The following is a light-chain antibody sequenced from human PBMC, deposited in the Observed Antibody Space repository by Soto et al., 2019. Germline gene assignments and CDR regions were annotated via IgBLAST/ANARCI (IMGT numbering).Light chain of an antibody. J-gene: IGKJ3*01. CDR2: DAS. Sequence: DIQLTQSPSFLSASVGDRVTITCRASQGINNYLGWYQQKPGKAPKLLIYDASTLQSGVPSRFSGSGSGTEFTLTISSLQHEDFATYYCQQLNSYPITFGPGTKVDI. V-gene: IGKV1-9*01. CDR1: QGINNY. CDR3: QQLNSYPIT.